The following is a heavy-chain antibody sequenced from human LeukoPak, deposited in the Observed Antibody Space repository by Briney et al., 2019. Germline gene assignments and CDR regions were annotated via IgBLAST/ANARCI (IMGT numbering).Heavy chain of an antibody. Sequence: GGCLRLSCAASGFTFSSYEMNWVRQAPGKGLEWVSYISSSGSSISYADSVKGRFTISRDNAKNSLYLQMNSLRAEDTAVYYCARLQEDYDFWSGSRAWFDPWGQGTLVTVSS. CDR2: ISSSGSSI. CDR3: ARLQEDYDFWSGSRAWFDP. J-gene: IGHJ5*02. V-gene: IGHV3-48*03. D-gene: IGHD3-3*01. CDR1: GFTFSSYE.